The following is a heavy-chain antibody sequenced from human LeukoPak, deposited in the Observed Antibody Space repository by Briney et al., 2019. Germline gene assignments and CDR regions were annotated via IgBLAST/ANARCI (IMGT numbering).Heavy chain of an antibody. CDR1: GFTFGDYA. CDR3: AKDFFAYDFTHFDY. Sequence: GRSLRLSCAASGFTFGDYAMHWVRQAPGKGLEWVSGISWNSGSIGYADSVKGRFTISRDNAKNSLYLQMNSLRAEDTALYYCAKDFFAYDFTHFDYWGQGTLVTVSS. D-gene: IGHD3-3*01. V-gene: IGHV3-9*01. CDR2: ISWNSGSI. J-gene: IGHJ4*02.